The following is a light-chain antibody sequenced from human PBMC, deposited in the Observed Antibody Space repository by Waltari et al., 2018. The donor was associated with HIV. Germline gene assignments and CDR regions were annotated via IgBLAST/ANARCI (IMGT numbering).Light chain of an antibody. V-gene: IGKV2-28*01. Sequence: DIVMTQSPLSLPVTPGEPASISCRSSQSLLHSNGYNYLDWYLQKPGQSPQVLIYLGSNRASGVPDRFSGSGSGTEFTRKISRVEAEYVGVYYCMQALQTPLTFGGGTKVEIK. CDR1: QSLLHSNGYNY. CDR2: LGS. J-gene: IGKJ4*01. CDR3: MQALQTPLT.